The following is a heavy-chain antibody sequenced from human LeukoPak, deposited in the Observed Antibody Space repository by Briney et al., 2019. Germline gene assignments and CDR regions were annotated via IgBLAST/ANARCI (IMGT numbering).Heavy chain of an antibody. CDR3: STIFACDYYGMDV. CDR2: TYYSGST. D-gene: IGHD3-3*01. V-gene: IGHV4-39*01. Sequence: SETLSLTCTVSGGSISSSRYYWGWIRQPPGKGLEWIGSTYYSGSTYYNPSLKSRVTISVDTSKNQFSLKLSSVTAADTAVYYCSTIFACDYYGMDVWGQGTTVTVSS. J-gene: IGHJ6*02. CDR1: GGSISSSRYY.